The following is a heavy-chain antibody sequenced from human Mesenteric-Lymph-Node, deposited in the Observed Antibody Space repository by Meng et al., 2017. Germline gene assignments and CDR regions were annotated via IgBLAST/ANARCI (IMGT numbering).Heavy chain of an antibody. Sequence: QVPLPHSGPGLLKPSQTLSPTCAISGDSVSSNSAAWNWIRQSPSRGLEWLGRTYYRSKWSNDYAVSVKSRITINPDTSKNQFSLQLNSVTPEDTAVYYCARFVGATKIFDYWGQGTLVTVSS. J-gene: IGHJ4*02. CDR3: ARFVGATKIFDY. CDR1: GDSVSSNSAA. CDR2: TYYRSKWSN. V-gene: IGHV6-1*01. D-gene: IGHD1-26*01.